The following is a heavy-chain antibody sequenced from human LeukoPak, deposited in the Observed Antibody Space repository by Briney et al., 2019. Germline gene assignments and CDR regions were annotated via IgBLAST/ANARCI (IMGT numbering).Heavy chain of an antibody. CDR3: ARSGTKYYYGSGSSN. CDR2: IYYSGST. D-gene: IGHD3-10*01. CDR1: GGSISSSSYY. Sequence: PSETLSLTCTVSGGSISSSSYYWGWIRQPPGKGLEWIGGIYYSGSTYYNPSLKSRVTISVDTSKNQFSLKLSSVTAADTAVYYCARSGTKYYYGSGSSNWGQGTLVTVSS. V-gene: IGHV4-39*01. J-gene: IGHJ4*02.